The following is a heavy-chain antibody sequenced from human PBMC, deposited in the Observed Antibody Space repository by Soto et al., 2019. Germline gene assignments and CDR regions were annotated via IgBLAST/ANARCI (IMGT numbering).Heavy chain of an antibody. CDR1: GASVTSYF. Sequence: SETLSLTCTVSGASVTSYFWSWSRQSPGKGLEWIGYIYHTGVINYNPSLRSRLTISVDPSKNQLSLKLSSVTAAEPAVYYCARFFIFFNGYNLSPLEAGSAPGGQG. CDR3: ARFFIFFNGYNLSPLEAGSAP. J-gene: IGHJ4*02. D-gene: IGHD3-3*01. CDR2: IYHTGVI. V-gene: IGHV4-59*02.